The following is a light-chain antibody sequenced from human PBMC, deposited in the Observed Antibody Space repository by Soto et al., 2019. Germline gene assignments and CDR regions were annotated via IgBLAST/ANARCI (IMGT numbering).Light chain of an antibody. CDR3: QQYNCYSPWT. CDR1: QSISSW. CDR2: DAS. J-gene: IGKJ1*01. Sequence: DIQMTQSPSTLSASVGDRVTITCRASQSISSWLAWYQQKPGKAPKLLIYDASSLESGVPSRFSGSGSGTEFTLTISSLQPDDFAPYYCQQYNCYSPWTFGQGTKVEIK. V-gene: IGKV1-5*01.